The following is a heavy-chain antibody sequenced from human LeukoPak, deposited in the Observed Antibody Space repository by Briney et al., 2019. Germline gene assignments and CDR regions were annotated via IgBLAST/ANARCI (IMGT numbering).Heavy chain of an antibody. D-gene: IGHD5-18*01. Sequence: ASVKVSCKASGGTFSSYAISWVRQAPGQGLEWVGRINPNSGGTNYAQKFQGRVTMTRDTSISTAYMELSRLRSDDTAVYYCARLRGYSYGYEEGYYFDYWGQGTLVTVSS. CDR2: INPNSGGT. CDR1: GGTFSSYA. J-gene: IGHJ4*02. V-gene: IGHV1-2*06. CDR3: ARLRGYSYGYEEGYYFDY.